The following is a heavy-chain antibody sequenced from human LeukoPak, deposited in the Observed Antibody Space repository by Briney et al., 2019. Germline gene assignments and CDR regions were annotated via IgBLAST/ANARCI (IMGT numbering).Heavy chain of an antibody. CDR3: AREGQWLPTDAFDI. CDR1: GGTFSSYS. V-gene: IGHV1-69*13. CDR2: IIPIFDTA. J-gene: IGHJ3*02. D-gene: IGHD6-19*01. Sequence: SVKVSCKASGGTFSSYSISWVRQAPGQGLEWMGGIIPIFDTADYAQKFQGRVTITADESTSTVYMELSSLRSEDTAVYYCAREGQWLPTDAFDIWGQGTMVTVSS.